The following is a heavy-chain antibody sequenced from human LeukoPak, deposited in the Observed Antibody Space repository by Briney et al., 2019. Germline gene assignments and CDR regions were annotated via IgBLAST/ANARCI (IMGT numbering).Heavy chain of an antibody. CDR1: GGSFTIYS. CDR2: ISPSGNT. V-gene: IGHV4-34*01. J-gene: IGHJ4*02. D-gene: IGHD3-22*01. CDR3: ARVTGYMIEDYFDY. Sequence: PSETLSLTCAVYGGSFTIYSWTWIRQPPGKSLEWVGEISPSGNTQYNPSLKSRVTISVETSKNQFSLKLSSVTAADTAVYYCARVTGYMIEDYFDYWGQGTLVTVSS.